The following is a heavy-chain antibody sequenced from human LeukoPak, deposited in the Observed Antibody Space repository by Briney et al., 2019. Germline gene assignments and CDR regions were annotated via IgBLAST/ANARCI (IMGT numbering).Heavy chain of an antibody. D-gene: IGHD2-15*01. J-gene: IGHJ4*02. Sequence: ASVKVSCKASGYTFTSNYMHWVRQAPGQGLEWMGWINPNSGGTNYAQKFQGRVTMTRDTSISTAYMELNRLRSDDTAVYYCARGTDIVVVVAAPDFDYWGQGTLVTVSS. CDR3: ARGTDIVVVVAAPDFDY. CDR2: INPNSGGT. V-gene: IGHV1-2*02. CDR1: GYTFTSNY.